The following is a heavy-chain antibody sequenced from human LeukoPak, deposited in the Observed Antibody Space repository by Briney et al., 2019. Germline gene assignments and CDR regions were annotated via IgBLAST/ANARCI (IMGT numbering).Heavy chain of an antibody. CDR1: GFTFNTYW. CDR2: VNGDGSST. CDR3: ARDGIAAVDFDY. Sequence: GGSLRLSCAASGFTFNTYWMHWVRQAPGKGLVWVSRVNGDGSSTNYADSVKGRFTISRDNAKNTLYLQMNSLRAEDTAVYYCARDGIAAVDFDYWGQGILVTVSS. D-gene: IGHD6-13*01. J-gene: IGHJ4*02. V-gene: IGHV3-74*01.